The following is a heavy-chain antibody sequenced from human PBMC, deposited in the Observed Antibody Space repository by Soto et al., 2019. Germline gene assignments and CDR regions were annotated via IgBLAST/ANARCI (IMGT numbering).Heavy chain of an antibody. CDR1: GYTFTGYY. Sequence: ASVKVSCKASGYTFTGYYMHWVRQAPGQGLEWMGWINPNSGGTNYAQKFQGWVTMTRDTSISTAYMELSRLRSDDTAVYYCARAVTVTTSQRPHYYYYYGMDVWGQGTTVTVSS. CDR3: ARAVTVTTSQRPHYYYYYGMDV. V-gene: IGHV1-2*04. J-gene: IGHJ6*02. D-gene: IGHD4-4*01. CDR2: INPNSGGT.